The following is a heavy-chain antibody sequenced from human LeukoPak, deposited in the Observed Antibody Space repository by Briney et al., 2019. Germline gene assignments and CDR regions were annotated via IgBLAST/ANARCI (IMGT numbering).Heavy chain of an antibody. D-gene: IGHD2-15*01. Sequence: PGGSLRLSCAASGFTFSSYSMNWVRQAPGKGLDWVSSISSSSSYLYYADSVKGRFTISRDNAKNSLYLQMNSLRAEDTAVYYCARVSRDIVVVVPATGYFDYWGQGTLVTVSS. CDR1: GFTFSSYS. V-gene: IGHV3-21*01. CDR3: ARVSRDIVVVVPATGYFDY. CDR2: ISSSSSYL. J-gene: IGHJ4*02.